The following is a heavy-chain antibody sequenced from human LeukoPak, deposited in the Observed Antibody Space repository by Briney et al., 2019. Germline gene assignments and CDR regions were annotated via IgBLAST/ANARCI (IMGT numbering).Heavy chain of an antibody. CDR3: AMSALTAGHWYFDY. CDR1: GYTFTSYY. Sequence: ASVKVSCKASGYTFTSYYMHWVRQAPGQGLEWMGIINPSGGSTSYAQKFQGRVTMTRDTSISTAYMELSRLRSDDTAVYYCAMSALTAGHWYFDYWGQGTLVTVSS. D-gene: IGHD6-13*01. V-gene: IGHV1-46*01. J-gene: IGHJ4*02. CDR2: INPSGGST.